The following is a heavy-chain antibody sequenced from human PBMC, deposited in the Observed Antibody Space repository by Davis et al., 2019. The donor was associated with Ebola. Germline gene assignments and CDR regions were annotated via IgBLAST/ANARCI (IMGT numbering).Heavy chain of an antibody. CDR3: ASRTELRY. J-gene: IGHJ4*02. Sequence: GESLKISCDVSGFTVRNTHMSWVRQAPGKGLEWVSGIYGGDTHYADSVKGRFTISRDNSKNTLHLQMNSLRVEDTAVYFCASRTELRYWGQGTLVTVSS. CDR2: IYGGDT. D-gene: IGHD1-26*01. V-gene: IGHV3-53*01. CDR1: GFTVRNTH.